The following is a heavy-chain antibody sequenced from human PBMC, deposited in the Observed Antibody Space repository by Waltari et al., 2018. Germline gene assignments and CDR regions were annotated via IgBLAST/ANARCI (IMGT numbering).Heavy chain of an antibody. D-gene: IGHD5-12*01. CDR2: IYYSGGT. J-gene: IGHJ5*02. CDR3: ARHWKKRGYRFDP. CDR1: GGSISRSSYY. Sequence: QLQLQESGPGLVKPSETLSLTCTVSGGSISRSSYYWGWIRQSPGKGLEYIGSIYYSGGTDSNPTLGGPLTISGDTSKNQFSLKLSSVTAADTAVYYCARHWKKRGYRFDPCGQGTLVTVSS. V-gene: IGHV4-39*01.